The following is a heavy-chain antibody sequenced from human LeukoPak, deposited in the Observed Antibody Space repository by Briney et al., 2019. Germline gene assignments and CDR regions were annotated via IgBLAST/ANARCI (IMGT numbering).Heavy chain of an antibody. J-gene: IGHJ4*02. CDR1: GYPFTGQY. CDR2: ITPNSGGT. V-gene: IGHV1-2*02. Sequence: ASVKVSCKASGYPFTGQYLHWVRQAPGQGLEWMGWITPNSGGTNYAQRFQGRVTMTRDTSISTAYMVLSRLRSDDTAVYYCATGSGTYSPDYWGLGTVVTVSS. CDR3: ATGSGTYSPDY. D-gene: IGHD3-10*01.